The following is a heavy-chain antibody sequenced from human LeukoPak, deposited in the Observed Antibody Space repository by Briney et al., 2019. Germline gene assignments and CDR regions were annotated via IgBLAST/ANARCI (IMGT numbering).Heavy chain of an antibody. CDR3: ARYGFSAAWQGRWHAFDI. CDR2: INPTTGDT. Sequence: ASVKVSCKASGYTFTSYYMHWVRQAPGQGLEWMGIINPTTGDTTYAQKFQGRLTMTRDMSTSTVYMELSSLTSEDTAVFYCARYGFSAAWQGRWHAFDIWGQGTVVTVSS. D-gene: IGHD4-23*01. CDR1: GYTFTSYY. V-gene: IGHV1-46*01. J-gene: IGHJ3*02.